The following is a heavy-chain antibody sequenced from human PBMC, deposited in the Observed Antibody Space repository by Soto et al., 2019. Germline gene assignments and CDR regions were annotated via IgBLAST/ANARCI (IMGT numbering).Heavy chain of an antibody. V-gene: IGHV1-3*01. D-gene: IGHD3-10*01. CDR2: INAGNGNT. J-gene: IGHJ6*03. CDR3: ARGEFLSPHYYYYYMDV. Sequence: SRDVFFQASGKTLNNYALYWVGQAPRQKLEWMGWINAGNGNTKYSQKFQGRVTITRGTSASTAYMELSSLRSEDTAVYYCARGEFLSPHYYYYYMDVWGKGTTVTVSS. CDR1: GKTLNNYA.